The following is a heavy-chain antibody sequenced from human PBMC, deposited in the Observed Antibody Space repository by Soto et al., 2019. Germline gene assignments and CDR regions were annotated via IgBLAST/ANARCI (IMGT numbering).Heavy chain of an antibody. J-gene: IGHJ6*02. CDR3: ARRRYCGNDCYNKHCYGMDV. V-gene: IGHV1-69*08. CDR2: VIPVLGTT. D-gene: IGHD2-21*02. CDR1: GDTFSSYA. Sequence: QVQLVQSGAEVKKPGSSVKVSCRASGDTFSSYAVNWVRQAPGRGLEWMGRVIPVLGTTDYAHKFRGRVSMSGEKSRSIVYRALSSLRSDDTAVYYCARRRYCGNDCYNKHCYGMDVWGQGTTVTVAS.